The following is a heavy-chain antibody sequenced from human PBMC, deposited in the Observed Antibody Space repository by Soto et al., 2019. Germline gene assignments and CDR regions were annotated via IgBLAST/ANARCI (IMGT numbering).Heavy chain of an antibody. Sequence: EVHLVESGGGLVQPGGSLRLSCAASGFTFSSYSLNWVRQAPGKGLEWASYITSSGTTVYYADSVRGRFTISRDNAKNSLYLQMNSLRDDDTAVYYCARGSSNWAYYFDFWGQGTLVTVSS. J-gene: IGHJ4*02. D-gene: IGHD6-13*01. CDR2: ITSSGTTV. CDR3: ARGSSNWAYYFDF. V-gene: IGHV3-48*02. CDR1: GFTFSSYS.